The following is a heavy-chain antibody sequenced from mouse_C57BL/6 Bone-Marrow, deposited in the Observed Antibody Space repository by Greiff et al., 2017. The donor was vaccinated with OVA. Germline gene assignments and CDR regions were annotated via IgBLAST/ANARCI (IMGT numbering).Heavy chain of an antibody. V-gene: IGHV14-4*01. J-gene: IGHJ4*01. D-gene: IGHD2-2*01. CDR3: TTVVRMDY. Sequence: VQLQQSGAELVRPGASVKLSCTASGFNIKDDYMHWVKQRPEQGLEWIGWIDPENGDTEYASKFQGKATITADTSSNTAYLQLSSLTSEDTAVYYCTTVVRMDYWGQGTSVTVSS. CDR1: GFNIKDDY. CDR2: IDPENGDT.